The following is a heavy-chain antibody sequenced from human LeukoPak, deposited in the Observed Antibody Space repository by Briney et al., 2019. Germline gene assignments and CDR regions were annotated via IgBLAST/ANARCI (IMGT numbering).Heavy chain of an antibody. D-gene: IGHD2-15*01. CDR1: GYTFTSYY. V-gene: IGHV1-46*01. CDR3: ARDIGFYYYYYYMDA. J-gene: IGHJ6*03. CDR2: INPSGGST. Sequence: ASVKVSCKASGYTFTSYYMHWVRQAPGQGLEWMGIINPSGGSTSYAQKFQGRVTMTRDMSTSTVYMELSSLRSEDTAVYYCARDIGFYYYYYYMDAWGKGTTVTVSS.